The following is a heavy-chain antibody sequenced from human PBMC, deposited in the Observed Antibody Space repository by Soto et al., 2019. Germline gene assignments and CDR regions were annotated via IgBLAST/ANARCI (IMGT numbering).Heavy chain of an antibody. D-gene: IGHD3-22*01. CDR2: ISHDGSTK. Sequence: QVQLVESGGGVVQYGRSLRLSCAASEFPFSSYGMHWVRQAPGKGLEWVAVISHDGSTKYYADSVKGRFTISRDNSKNTLYLQMNSLRAEDTAVYYCAKPFQRSGYYYDFWYFDLWGRGTLVTVSS. CDR3: AKPFQRSGYYYDFWYFDL. V-gene: IGHV3-30*18. CDR1: EFPFSSYG. J-gene: IGHJ2*01.